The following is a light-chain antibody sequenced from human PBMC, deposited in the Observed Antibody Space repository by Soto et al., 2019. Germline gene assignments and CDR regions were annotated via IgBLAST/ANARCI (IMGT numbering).Light chain of an antibody. Sequence: SYELTQPPSVSVSPGQTASITCSGDKLGDKYACWYQQKPGQSPVLVIYQDSKRPSGIPERFSGSNSGNTATLTISGTQAMDEADYYCQAWDSCTHYVFGTGTKLTVL. CDR3: QAWDSCTHYV. J-gene: IGLJ1*01. V-gene: IGLV3-1*01. CDR2: QDS. CDR1: KLGDKY.